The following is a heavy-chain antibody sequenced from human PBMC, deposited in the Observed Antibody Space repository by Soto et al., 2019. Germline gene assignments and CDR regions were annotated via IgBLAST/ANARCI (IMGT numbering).Heavy chain of an antibody. V-gene: IGHV1-69*01. CDR3: ASGVVGLGGISRWPDSALEV. D-gene: IGHD6-19*01. CDR2: IVPLPGTR. Sequence: QVQLVQSGAAVRKPGSSVKVSCKASGGTFTKYAITWVRQAPRQGLERMGGIVPLPGTRHYAQKFRGRVTVSAEESASTAYLELSCLRTEVSAVYYWASGVVGLGGISRWPDSALEVWGQGTMVIVSS. J-gene: IGHJ3*01. CDR1: GGTFTKYA.